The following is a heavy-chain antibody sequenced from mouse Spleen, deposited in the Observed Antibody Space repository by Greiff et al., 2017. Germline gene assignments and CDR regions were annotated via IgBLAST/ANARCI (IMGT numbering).Heavy chain of an antibody. CDR2: INPNNGGT. V-gene: IGHV1-26*01. D-gene: IGHD3-3*01. CDR3: AMGDERTY. CDR1: GYTFTDYY. J-gene: IGHJ3*01. Sequence: EVQLQQSGPELVKPGASVKISCKASGYTFTDYYMNWVKQSHGKSLEWIGDINPNNGGTSYNQKFKGKATLTVDKSSSTAYMELRSLTSEDSAVYYCAMGDERTYWGQGTLVTVSA.